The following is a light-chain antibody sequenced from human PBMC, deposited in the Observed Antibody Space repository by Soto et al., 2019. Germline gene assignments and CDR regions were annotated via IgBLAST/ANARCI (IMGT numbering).Light chain of an antibody. Sequence: QSALTQPASVSGSPGQSITISCTGTSSDVGGYKYVSWYQHHPGKAPKLMIYEVSNRPSGVSNRFSGSKSGNTASLTISGLRAEYEADYYCSSYTTSSTWVFGGGTKLPVL. CDR2: EVS. CDR3: SSYTTSSTWV. CDR1: SSDVGGYKY. V-gene: IGLV2-14*01. J-gene: IGLJ3*02.